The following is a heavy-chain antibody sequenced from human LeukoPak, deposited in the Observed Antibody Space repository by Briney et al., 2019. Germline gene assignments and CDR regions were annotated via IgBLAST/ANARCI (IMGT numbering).Heavy chain of an antibody. CDR3: ARHLSGITGYTYGRGIDY. CDR2: IKKDGSEK. J-gene: IGHJ4*02. D-gene: IGHD5-18*01. Sequence: GGSLRLSCAASRFTFSSYGMSWVRQAPGKGLEWAANIKKDGSEKYYVDSVKGRFTISRDNAKTSLYLQMNSLRAEDTAVYYCARHLSGITGYTYGRGIDYWGQGTLVTVSS. V-gene: IGHV3-7*01. CDR1: RFTFSSYG.